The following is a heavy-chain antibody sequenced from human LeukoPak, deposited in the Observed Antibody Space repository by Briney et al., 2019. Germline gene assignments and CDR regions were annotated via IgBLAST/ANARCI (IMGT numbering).Heavy chain of an antibody. CDR1: GFSFSSCA. CDR2: VSDDGNSR. D-gene: IGHD5-18*01. CDR3: VKEGEGHSYAPKTGPPT. V-gene: IGHV3-23*01. Sequence: GGSLRLSCAASGFSFSSCAMSWVRQAPGKGPQWVSGVSDDGNSRYYADSLKGRFTISRDNSANTVYLQMNNLADEDTAVYYCVKEGEGHSYAPKTGPPTRGQGTLVTVSS. J-gene: IGHJ4*02.